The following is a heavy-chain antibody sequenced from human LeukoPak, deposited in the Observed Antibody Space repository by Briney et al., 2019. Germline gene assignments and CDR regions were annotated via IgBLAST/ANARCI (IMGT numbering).Heavy chain of an antibody. CDR2: IYYSGST. V-gene: IGHV4-39*07. CDR3: ARDIVVVPAAISGFYFDY. J-gene: IGHJ4*02. Sequence: SETLSLTCTVSGGSISSSSYYWGWIRQPPGKGLEWIGSIYYSGSTYYNPSLKSRVTISVDTSKNQFSLKLSSVTAADTAVYYRARDIVVVPAAISGFYFDYWGQGTLVTVSS. D-gene: IGHD2-2*01. CDR1: GGSISSSSYY.